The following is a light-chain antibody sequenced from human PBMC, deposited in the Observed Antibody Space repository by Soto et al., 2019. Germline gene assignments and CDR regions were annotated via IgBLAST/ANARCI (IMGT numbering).Light chain of an antibody. J-gene: IGKJ4*01. CDR2: EAS. Sequence: EIVLTQSPATMSLSPGERATLSCRASQSVGNNLAWYQQKPGQAPGLLIYEASTRATGIPARFSGSGSGTDFTLTIRSLEPEDFAVYYCQQQAPSPLTFGGGTKVEIK. CDR1: QSVGNN. CDR3: QQQAPSPLT. V-gene: IGKV3-11*01.